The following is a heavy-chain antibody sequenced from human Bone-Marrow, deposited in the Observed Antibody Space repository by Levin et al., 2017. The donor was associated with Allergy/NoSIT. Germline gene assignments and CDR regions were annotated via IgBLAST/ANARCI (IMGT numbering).Heavy chain of an antibody. Sequence: RGESLKISCAASGFTFSRYDMHWVRQAPGKGLEWVAVISYDGSNKFYADSVKGRFTISRDNSKNTLYLQMNSLRGEDTAVYYCAKDQGYTYGFDRSYGLDVWGQGTTVTVSS. CDR3: AKDQGYTYGFDRSYGLDV. J-gene: IGHJ6*02. CDR1: GFTFSRYD. D-gene: IGHD5-18*01. V-gene: IGHV3-30*18. CDR2: ISYDGSNK.